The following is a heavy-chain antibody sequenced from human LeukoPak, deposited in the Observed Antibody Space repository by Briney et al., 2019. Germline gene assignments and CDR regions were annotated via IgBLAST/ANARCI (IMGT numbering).Heavy chain of an antibody. CDR3: VRGTGY. CDR2: ISSNGDNT. Sequence: GGSLRLSCSVSGFTFSTYVMHWVRQAPGKGLEYVSAISSNGDNTYYADSVKGRFTISKDNSKNTLYLQMSSLRAVDTAVYYCVRGTGYWGQGTLVTVSS. V-gene: IGHV3-64D*06. J-gene: IGHJ4*02. CDR1: GFTFSTYV.